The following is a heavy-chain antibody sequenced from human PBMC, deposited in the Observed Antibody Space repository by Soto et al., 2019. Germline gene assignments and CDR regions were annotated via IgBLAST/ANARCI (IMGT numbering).Heavy chain of an antibody. CDR2: IKSKTDGGTT. V-gene: IGHV3-15*01. J-gene: IGHJ6*03. Sequence: GGSLRLSCAASGFTFSNAWMSWVRQAPGKGLEWVGRIKSKTDGGTTDYAAPVKGRFTISRDDSKNTLYLQMNSLKTEDTAVYYCTTDPAYSTIYYYYYYMDVWGKGTTVTVSS. D-gene: IGHD2-15*01. CDR1: GFTFSNAW. CDR3: TTDPAYSTIYYYYYYMDV.